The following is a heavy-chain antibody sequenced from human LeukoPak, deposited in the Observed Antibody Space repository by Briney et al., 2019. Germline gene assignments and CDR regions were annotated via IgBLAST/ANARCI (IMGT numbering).Heavy chain of an antibody. CDR1: GGSVNSGGSY. CDR2: IYYSGST. V-gene: IGHV4-61*08. D-gene: IGHD6-19*01. Sequence: SETLSLTCTVSGGSVNSGGSYWTWIRQHPGKGLEWIGYIYYSGSTNYNPSLKSRVTISVDTSKDQFSLKLSSVTAADTAVYYCAREGAVAGTSQDDYWGQGTLVTVSS. J-gene: IGHJ4*02. CDR3: AREGAVAGTSQDDY.